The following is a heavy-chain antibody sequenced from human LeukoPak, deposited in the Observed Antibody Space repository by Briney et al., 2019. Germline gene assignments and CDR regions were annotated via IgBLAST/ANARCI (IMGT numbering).Heavy chain of an antibody. V-gene: IGHV3-30-3*01. CDR3: ARAMGDYYDSSGYDY. D-gene: IGHD3-22*01. CDR1: GFTFSSYA. J-gene: IGHJ4*02. CDR2: ISYDGSNK. Sequence: GGSLRLSCAASGFTFSSYAMHWVRQAPGKGLEWVAVISYDGSNKYYADSVKGRFTISRDNSKNTLYLQMNSLRAEDTAVYYCARAMGDYYDSSGYDYWGQGTLVTVSS.